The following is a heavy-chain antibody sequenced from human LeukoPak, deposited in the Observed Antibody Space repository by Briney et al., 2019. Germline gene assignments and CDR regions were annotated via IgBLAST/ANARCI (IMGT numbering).Heavy chain of an antibody. CDR2: IKPSGGST. V-gene: IGHV1-46*01. CDR3: ASSRARWLQLGLLGIFDY. CDR1: GYTFTSYY. J-gene: IGHJ4*02. D-gene: IGHD5-24*01. Sequence: ASVKVSCKASGYTFTSYYMHWVRQAPGQGLEWMGIIKPSGGSTSYAQKFQGRVTMTRDTSTSTVYMELSSLRSEDTAVYYCASSRARWLQLGLLGIFDYWGQGTLVTVSS.